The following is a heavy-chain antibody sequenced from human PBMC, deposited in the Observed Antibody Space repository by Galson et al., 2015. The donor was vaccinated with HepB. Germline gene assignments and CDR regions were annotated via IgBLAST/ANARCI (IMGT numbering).Heavy chain of an antibody. CDR3: ARGYYMDV. CDR1: NGSIYSYY. CDR2: IYYSGST. J-gene: IGHJ6*03. V-gene: IGHV4-59*01. Sequence: LSLNCTVSNGSIYSYYWTWIRQPPGTGPEWIGYIYYSGSTKYNPSLTSRVTISVDTSKNQFSLSLSSVIAADSAVYYCARGYYMDVWGKGTTVTVSS.